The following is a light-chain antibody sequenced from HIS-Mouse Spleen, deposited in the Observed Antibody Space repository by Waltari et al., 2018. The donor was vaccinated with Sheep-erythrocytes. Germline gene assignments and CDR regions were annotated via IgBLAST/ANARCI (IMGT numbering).Light chain of an antibody. Sequence: QSALTQPRSVSGSPGQSVTIPCTGTSSDVVGSNNVSWYQQHPGKAPKLMIYDVSKRPSGVPDRFSGSKSGNTASLTISGLQAEDEADYYCCSYAGSYNHVFATGTKVTVL. CDR2: DVS. CDR3: CSYAGSYNHV. CDR1: SSDVVGSNN. J-gene: IGLJ1*01. V-gene: IGLV2-11*01.